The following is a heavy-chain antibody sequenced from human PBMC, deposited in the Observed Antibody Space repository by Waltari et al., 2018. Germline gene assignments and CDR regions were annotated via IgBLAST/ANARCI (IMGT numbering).Heavy chain of an antibody. CDR2: IIPIFGTA. CDR1: GGTFSSYA. Sequence: QVQLVQSGAEVKKPGSSVKVSCKASGGTFSSYAISWVRQAPGQGLEWMGGIIPIFGTANYAQKFQGRVTITADESTSTAYMELSSLRSEDTAVYYCARGRTTVTTRKINYYYYMDVWGKGTTVTISS. J-gene: IGHJ6*03. V-gene: IGHV1-69*12. D-gene: IGHD4-4*01. CDR3: ARGRTTVTTRKINYYYYMDV.